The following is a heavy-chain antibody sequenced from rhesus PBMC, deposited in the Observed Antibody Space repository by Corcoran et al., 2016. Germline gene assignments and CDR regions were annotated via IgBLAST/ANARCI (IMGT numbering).Heavy chain of an antibody. CDR1: GFSLTTSGMV. Sequence: QVTLKESGPALVKPTQTLTLTCTFSGFSLTTSGMVVGWIRQPPGKALEWLALIYWDDDKRYSTSLKSRLTISKDTSKNQVVLTMTNMDPVDTATYYCARGVWGSSYFDYWGQGVLVTVSS. CDR3: ARGVWGSSYFDY. V-gene: IGHV2-174*01. J-gene: IGHJ4*01. D-gene: IGHD3-34*01. CDR2: IYWDDDK.